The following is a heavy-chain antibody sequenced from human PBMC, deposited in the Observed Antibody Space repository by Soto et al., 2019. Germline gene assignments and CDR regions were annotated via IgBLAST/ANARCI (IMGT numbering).Heavy chain of an antibody. D-gene: IGHD6-6*01. Sequence: PSETLSLTCTVSGGSVSSYHWTWIRQSPGQGLEWIGYIFYNGSTDYNPSLKSRATISLSTSKRQFSLKLTPVTAADTAVYYCAREFFWRSSSSPTFYYYLGVWGKGATVTVSS. CDR1: GGSVSSYH. CDR3: AREFFWRSSSSPTFYYYLGV. V-gene: IGHV4-4*08. CDR2: IFYNGST. J-gene: IGHJ6*03.